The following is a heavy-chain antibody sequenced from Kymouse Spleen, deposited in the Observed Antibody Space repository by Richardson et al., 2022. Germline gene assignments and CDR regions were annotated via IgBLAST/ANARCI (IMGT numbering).Heavy chain of an antibody. J-gene: IGHJ6*02. CDR2: IWYDGSNK. Sequence: QVQLVESGGGVVQPGRSLRLSCAASGFTFSSYGMHWVRQAPGKGLEWVAVIWYDGSNKYYADSVKGRFTISRDNSKNTLYLQMNSLRAEDTAVYYCARDLGIAVADYYYYGMDVWGQGTTVTVSS. CDR3: ARDLGIAVADYYYYGMDV. D-gene: IGHD6-19*01. V-gene: IGHV3-33*01. CDR1: GFTFSSYG.